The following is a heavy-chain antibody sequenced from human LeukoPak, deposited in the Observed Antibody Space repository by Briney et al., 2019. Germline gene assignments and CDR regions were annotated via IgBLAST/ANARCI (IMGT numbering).Heavy chain of an antibody. J-gene: IGHJ4*02. Sequence: PGGSLRLSCAASGFTFSTYSMNWVRQAPGKGLEWVSSISSRSSIYYADSVKGRFTISRDNAKTSLYLQINRLSDADTAVYYCARDLLQLWLIDYWGQGTLVTVSS. V-gene: IGHV3-21*01. CDR3: ARDLLQLWLIDY. D-gene: IGHD5-18*01. CDR1: GFTFSTYS. CDR2: ISSRSSI.